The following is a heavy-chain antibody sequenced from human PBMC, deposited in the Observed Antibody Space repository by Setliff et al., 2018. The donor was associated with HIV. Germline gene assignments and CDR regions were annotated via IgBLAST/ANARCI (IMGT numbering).Heavy chain of an antibody. CDR3: ASGAGYSSGWYLFDY. CDR2: IYHSGST. CDR1: GGSMSTYY. V-gene: IGHV4-59*08. J-gene: IGHJ4*02. Sequence: SETLSLTCTVSGGSMSTYYWTWIRQPPGKGLEWIGSIYHSGSTYYNPSLKSRVTISVDTSKNQFSLKLSSVTAADTAVYYCASGAGYSSGWYLFDYWGQGTLVTVSS. D-gene: IGHD6-19*01.